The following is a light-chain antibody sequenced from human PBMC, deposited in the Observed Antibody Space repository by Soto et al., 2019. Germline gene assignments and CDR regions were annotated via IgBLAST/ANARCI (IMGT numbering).Light chain of an antibody. CDR2: EAT. CDR1: SSDVGTYDL. V-gene: IGLV2-23*01. J-gene: IGLJ3*02. Sequence: QSVLTQPASVSGSPGQSITISCTGTSSDVGTYDLVSWYQHHPGAAPKLIIYEATRRPSGISNRFSGSKSGNTASLTISGLQAADEADYYCCSFAGSNSWVFGGGTKLTVL. CDR3: CSFAGSNSWV.